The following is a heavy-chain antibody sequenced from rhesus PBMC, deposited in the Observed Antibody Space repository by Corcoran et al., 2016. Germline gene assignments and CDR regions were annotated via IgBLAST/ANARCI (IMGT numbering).Heavy chain of an antibody. CDR3: AKDRGSSPYYGLDS. CDR1: GFTFSGYA. V-gene: IGHV3-103*01. J-gene: IGHJ6*01. D-gene: IGHD4-29*01. Sequence: EVQLVESGGDLAKPGGSLRLSCAASGFTFSGYAMHWVRQAPGKGLEWVSTISSCGTTYYAECGKGRFTNSRDNSKNTLSLQMDSLKTEDTAVYYCAKDRGSSPYYGLDSWGQGVVVTVSS. CDR2: ISSCGTT.